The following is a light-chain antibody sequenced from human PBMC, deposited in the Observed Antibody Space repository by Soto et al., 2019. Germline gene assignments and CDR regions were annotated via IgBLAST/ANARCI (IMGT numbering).Light chain of an antibody. CDR2: DVT. CDR1: SSDVGGYNY. CDR3: CSYAGSYTYV. J-gene: IGLJ1*01. V-gene: IGLV2-11*01. Sequence: QSALTQPRSVSGSPGQSVTISCTGTSSDVGGYNYVSWYQHHPGKAPKLMIYDVTKRPSGVRDRFSASKSSNTASLTISGLQAEDEADYYCCSYAGSYTYVFGTGTKVTVL.